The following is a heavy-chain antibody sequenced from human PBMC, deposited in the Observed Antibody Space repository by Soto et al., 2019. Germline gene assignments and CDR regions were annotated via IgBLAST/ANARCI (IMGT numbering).Heavy chain of an antibody. CDR3: ARRQISPPTRGAATARGAMDV. V-gene: IGHV3-33*01. CDR2: IWNDGSNS. J-gene: IGHJ6*01. D-gene: IGHD6-13*01. CDR1: GFTFNNYG. Sequence: QVQLVESGGGVVQPGRSLRLSCAASGFTFNNYGMHWVRQAPGKGLEWVAVIWNDGSNSYYANSVKGRFTISRDNSKNTVYLQMSSLRAEDTAVYYCARRQISPPTRGAATARGAMDVW.